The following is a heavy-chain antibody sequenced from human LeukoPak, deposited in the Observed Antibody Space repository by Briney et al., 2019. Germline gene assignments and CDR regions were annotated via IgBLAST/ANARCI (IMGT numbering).Heavy chain of an antibody. CDR3: AREAIFGVVIIHDAFDI. CDR1: GFTFSSYW. J-gene: IGHJ3*02. V-gene: IGHV3-7*01. Sequence: PGGSLRLSCAASGFTFSSYWMSWVRQAPGKGLEWVANIKQDGSEKYYVDSVKGRFTISRDNAKNSLYLQMNSLRAEDTAVYYCAREAIFGVVIIHDAFDIWGQGTMATVSS. D-gene: IGHD3-3*01. CDR2: IKQDGSEK.